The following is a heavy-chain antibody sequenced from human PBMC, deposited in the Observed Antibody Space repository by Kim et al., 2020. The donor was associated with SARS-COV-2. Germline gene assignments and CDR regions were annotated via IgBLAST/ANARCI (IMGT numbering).Heavy chain of an antibody. Sequence: GTNYHPSLKSRVTISVDTSKNQFSLKLSSVTAADTAVYYCARIMGVNYFDYWGQGTLVIVSS. J-gene: IGHJ4*02. D-gene: IGHD2-21*01. V-gene: IGHV4-39*01. CDR2: GT. CDR3: ARIMGVNYFDY.